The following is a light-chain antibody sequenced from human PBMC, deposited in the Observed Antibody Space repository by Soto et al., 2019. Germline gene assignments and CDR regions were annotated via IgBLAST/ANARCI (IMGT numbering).Light chain of an antibody. V-gene: IGKV3-20*01. Sequence: EIVLTQSPGTLSLSPGERATLSCRASQSVSSSYLAWYQQKPGQAPRLLIYDASSRATAITDRFSGSGYGTDFTLTISRLEPEDFAVYYCQQYGSSPRTFGQGTKVEIK. J-gene: IGKJ1*01. CDR2: DAS. CDR3: QQYGSSPRT. CDR1: QSVSSSY.